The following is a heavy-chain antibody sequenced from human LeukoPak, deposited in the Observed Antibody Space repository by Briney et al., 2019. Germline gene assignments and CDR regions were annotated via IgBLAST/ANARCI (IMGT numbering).Heavy chain of an antibody. CDR3: ARDRRNAGTTVY. J-gene: IGHJ4*02. V-gene: IGHV1-18*01. Sequence: GASVKVSCKASGGTFSSYGISWVLQAPGQGLEWMGWISAYNGNTNYAQKLQGRVTMTTDTSTSTAYMELRSLRSDDTAVYYCARDRRNAGTTVYWGQATLVTVSS. CDR1: GGTFSSYG. CDR2: ISAYNGNT. D-gene: IGHD1-7*01.